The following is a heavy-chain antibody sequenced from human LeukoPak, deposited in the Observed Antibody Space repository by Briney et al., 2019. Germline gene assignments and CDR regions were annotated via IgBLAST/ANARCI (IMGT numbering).Heavy chain of an antibody. J-gene: IGHJ5*02. Sequence: PSETLSLTCTVSGYSISSGYYWGWIRQPPGKGLEWIGSIYHSGSTNYNPSLKSRVTISVDTSKNQFSLKLSSVTAADTAVYYCARTNGGLFDPWGQGTLVTVSS. CDR2: IYHSGST. CDR3: ARTNGGLFDP. D-gene: IGHD2-8*01. CDR1: GYSISSGYY. V-gene: IGHV4-38-2*02.